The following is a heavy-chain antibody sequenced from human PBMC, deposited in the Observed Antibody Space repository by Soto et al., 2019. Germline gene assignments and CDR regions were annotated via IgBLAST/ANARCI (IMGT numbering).Heavy chain of an antibody. Sequence: QVQLQESGPGLVKPSQTLSLTCTVSGGSISSGDYYWSWIRQPPGKGLEWIGYIYYNGSTYYNPSLKSRVTISVDTSKNQFSLKLSSVTAADTAVYYCARCTERGYYLFDYWGQGTLVTVSS. J-gene: IGHJ4*02. CDR3: ARCTERGYYLFDY. V-gene: IGHV4-30-4*01. CDR1: GGSISSGDYY. CDR2: IYYNGST. D-gene: IGHD3-22*01.